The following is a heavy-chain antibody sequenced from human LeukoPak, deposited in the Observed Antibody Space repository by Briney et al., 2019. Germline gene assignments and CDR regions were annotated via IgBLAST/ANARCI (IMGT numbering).Heavy chain of an antibody. Sequence: SETLSLTCAVYGGSFSGYYWSWIRQPPGKGLEWIGEINHSGSTNYNPSLKSRVTISVDTSKNQFSLKLSSVTAADTAVYYCARLGYCSGGSCIDAFDIWGQGTIVTVSS. J-gene: IGHJ3*02. CDR3: ARLGYCSGGSCIDAFDI. D-gene: IGHD2-15*01. V-gene: IGHV4-34*01. CDR2: INHSGST. CDR1: GGSFSGYY.